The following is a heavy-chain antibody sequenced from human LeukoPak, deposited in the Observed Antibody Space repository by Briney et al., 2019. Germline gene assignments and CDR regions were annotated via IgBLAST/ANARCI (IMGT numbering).Heavy chain of an antibody. Sequence: SVKVSCKASGGTFSSYTISWVRQAPGQGLEWMGRIIPIPGIASYAQKFQGRVTITADKSTSTAYMELSSLRSEDTAVYYCARGYGATIYYFDYWGQGTLVTVSS. V-gene: IGHV1-69*02. J-gene: IGHJ4*02. CDR3: ARGYGATIYYFDY. CDR2: IIPIPGIA. CDR1: GGTFSSYT. D-gene: IGHD4/OR15-4a*01.